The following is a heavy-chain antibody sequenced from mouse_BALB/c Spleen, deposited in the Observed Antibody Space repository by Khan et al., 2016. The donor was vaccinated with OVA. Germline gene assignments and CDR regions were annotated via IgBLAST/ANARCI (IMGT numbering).Heavy chain of an antibody. CDR2: INPSTGYT. CDR1: GYTFINYS. Sequence: VQLQQSGAELARPGASVKMSCKASGYTFINYSILWVKQRPGQGLEWIGYINPSTGYTDYNQNFKDKATLTADKSSSTAYMQLSSLTSEDSAVYYCARRSLGCNLDYWGQGTAVTVSS. V-gene: IGHV1-4*01. D-gene: IGHD4-1*01. J-gene: IGHJ4*01. CDR3: ARRSLGCNLDY.